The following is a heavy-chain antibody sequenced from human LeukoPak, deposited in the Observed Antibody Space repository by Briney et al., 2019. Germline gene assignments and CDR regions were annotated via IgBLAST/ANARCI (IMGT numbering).Heavy chain of an antibody. V-gene: IGHV3-73*01. D-gene: IGHD3-3*01. CDR2: IGSKANSYAT. CDR3: TRFYDFWRSMDV. Sequence: GGSLRLSCAASGXTFSGSAVHWVRQASGKGLEWVGRIGSKANSYATAYGASVKGRFTISRDDSKNTAYLQMNSLKTEDTAVYYCTRFYDFWRSMDVWGQGTTVTVSS. CDR1: GXTFSGSA. J-gene: IGHJ6*02.